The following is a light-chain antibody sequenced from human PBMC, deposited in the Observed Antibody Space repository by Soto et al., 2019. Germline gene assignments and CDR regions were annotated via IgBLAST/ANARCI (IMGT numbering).Light chain of an antibody. CDR1: SSNIGAGYD. J-gene: IGLJ1*01. CDR3: QSYDNSLSALYV. CDR2: GDT. V-gene: IGLV1-40*01. Sequence: QSALTQPPSVSGAPGQRVTISCTGSSSNIGAGYDVHWYQQLPGTAPKLLIYGDTHRPSGVPDRFSGSKSGTSASLAITGLQAEDEADYYCQSYDNSLSALYVFGTGTKLTVL.